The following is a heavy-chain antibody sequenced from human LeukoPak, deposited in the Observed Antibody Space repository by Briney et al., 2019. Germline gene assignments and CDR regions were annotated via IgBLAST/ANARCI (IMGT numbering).Heavy chain of an antibody. D-gene: IGHD3-10*01. V-gene: IGHV4-34*01. Sequence: SENLSLTCAVYGGSFSGYYWSWIRQPPGKGLEWIGEINHSGSTNYNPSLKSRVTISVDSSKNQFSLKLSSVTAADTAVYYCARGRRVRGVIDYWGQGTLVTVSS. J-gene: IGHJ4*02. CDR1: GGSFSGYY. CDR2: INHSGST. CDR3: ARGRRVRGVIDY.